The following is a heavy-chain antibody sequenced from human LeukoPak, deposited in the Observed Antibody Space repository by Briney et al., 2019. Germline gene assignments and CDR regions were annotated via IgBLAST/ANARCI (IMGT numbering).Heavy chain of an antibody. J-gene: IGHJ4*02. CDR2: INAGNGNT. CDR3: ARGYYDYVWGSYRFLPFFDY. CDR1: GYTFISYA. V-gene: IGHV1-3*03. D-gene: IGHD3-16*02. Sequence: ASVKVSCKASGYTFISYAMSWVRQAPGQRLEWMGWINAGNGNTKYSQEFQGRVTITRDTSASTAYMELSSLRSEDMAVYYCARGYYDYVWGSYRFLPFFDYWGQGTLVTVSS.